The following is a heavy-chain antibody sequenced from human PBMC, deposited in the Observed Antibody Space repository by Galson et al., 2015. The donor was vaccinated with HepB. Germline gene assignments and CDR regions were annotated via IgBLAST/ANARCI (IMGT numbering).Heavy chain of an antibody. D-gene: IGHD3-10*02. Sequence: ETLSLTCSVSGGSISSHYWNWIRQPAGKGLEWIGRIYMSGSTNYNPSLKSRVTMSVDTSKNQFSLKLSSVTAADTAVYYCARDGEDRQVLQYVPFDYWGQGILVTVSS. CDR3: ARDGEDRQVLQYVPFDY. J-gene: IGHJ4*02. CDR2: IYMSGST. CDR1: GGSISSHY. V-gene: IGHV4-4*07.